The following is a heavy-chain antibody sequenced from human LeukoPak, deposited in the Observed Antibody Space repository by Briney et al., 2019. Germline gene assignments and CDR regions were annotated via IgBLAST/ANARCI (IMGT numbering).Heavy chain of an antibody. CDR2: ISGSGDST. CDR3: AKSSGSGYYYTP. CDR1: GFSFTDYP. D-gene: IGHD3-10*01. J-gene: IGHJ5*02. V-gene: IGHV3-23*01. Sequence: GGSLRLSCATSGFSFTDYPMNWVRQAPGKGLEWVSSISGSGDSTNYADSVKGRFTISRDNSKNTLYLQMNSLRAEDTAVYYCAKSSGSGYYYTPWGQGTLVTVSS.